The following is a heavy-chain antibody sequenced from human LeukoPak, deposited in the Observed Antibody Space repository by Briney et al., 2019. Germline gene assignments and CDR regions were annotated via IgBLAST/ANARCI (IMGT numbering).Heavy chain of an antibody. CDR2: IYYSGST. CDR3: ASVYDILTGYPFDY. CDR1: GGSISSSSYY. V-gene: IGHV4-39*01. D-gene: IGHD3-9*01. J-gene: IGHJ4*02. Sequence: XXXLSLTCTVSGGSISSSSYYWGWIRQPPGKGLEWIGSIYYSGSTYYNPSLKSRVTISVDTSKNQFSLKLSSVSAADTAVYYRASVYDILTGYPFDYWGKGTLXXVXS.